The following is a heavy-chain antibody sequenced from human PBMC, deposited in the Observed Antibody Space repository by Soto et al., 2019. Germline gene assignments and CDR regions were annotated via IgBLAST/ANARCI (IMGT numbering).Heavy chain of an antibody. CDR1: GGSFSGYY. D-gene: IGHD4-17*01. Sequence: QVQLQQWGAGLLKPSETLSLTCAVYGGSFSGYYWSWIRQPPGKGLEWIGEINHSGSTNYNPSLKRRVTISVDTSKNQFSLKLSSVTAADTAVYYCARGRSTVTTVSFLRTKNWFDPWGQGTLVTVSS. V-gene: IGHV4-34*01. CDR2: INHSGST. CDR3: ARGRSTVTTVSFLRTKNWFDP. J-gene: IGHJ5*02.